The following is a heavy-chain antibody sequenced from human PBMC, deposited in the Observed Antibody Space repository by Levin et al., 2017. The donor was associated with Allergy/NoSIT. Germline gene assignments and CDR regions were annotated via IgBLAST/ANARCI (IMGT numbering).Heavy chain of an antibody. Sequence: PGGSLRLSCTVSGDSISSSSYYWAWIRQPPGQGLEWIGSIYYTGSTNYSPSLKSRVTISADRSKNQFSLTVTSVTAADTAVYYCARPHSVEYNYAMDVWGRGTTVIVSS. V-gene: IGHV4-39*01. D-gene: IGHD6-19*01. CDR2: IYYTGST. CDR3: ARPHSVEYNYAMDV. J-gene: IGHJ6*02. CDR1: GDSISSSSYY.